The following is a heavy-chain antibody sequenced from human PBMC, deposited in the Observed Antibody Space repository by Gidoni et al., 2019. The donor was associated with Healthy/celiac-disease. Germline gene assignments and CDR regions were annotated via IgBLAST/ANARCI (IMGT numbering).Heavy chain of an antibody. CDR2: ISSSSSYI. CDR1: GFTFSSYS. D-gene: IGHD6-19*01. V-gene: IGHV3-21*01. Sequence: EVQLVESGGGLVKPGGSLRLSCAASGFTFSSYSMNWVRQAPGKGLEWGSSISSSSSYIYYADSVKGRFTISRDNAKNSLYLQMNSLRAEDTAVYYCASSSSGWYDYWGQGTLVTVSS. J-gene: IGHJ4*02. CDR3: ASSSSGWYDY.